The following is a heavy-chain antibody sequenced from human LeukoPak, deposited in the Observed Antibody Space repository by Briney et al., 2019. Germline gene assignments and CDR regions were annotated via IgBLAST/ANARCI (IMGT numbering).Heavy chain of an antibody. J-gene: IGHJ5*02. CDR1: GFTFSSYH. CDR3: AKSRGGYDR. D-gene: IGHD5-24*01. Sequence: GGSLRLSCVASGFTFSSYHMNWVRQAPGKGLEWVSGISDSGRRTYHADSVKGRFTISRDNSKNTLYLQMNSLRAEDTAVYYCAKSRGGYDRWGQGTLVTVSS. V-gene: IGHV3-23*01. CDR2: ISDSGRRT.